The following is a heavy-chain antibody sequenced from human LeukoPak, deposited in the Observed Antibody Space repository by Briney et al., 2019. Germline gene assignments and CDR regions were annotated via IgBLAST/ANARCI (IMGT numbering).Heavy chain of an antibody. CDR1: GGSFSGYY. J-gene: IGHJ5*02. CDR3: ARGYGGYSIAARVFDP. CDR2: INHSGST. Sequence: SETLSLTCAVYGGSFSGYYWSWIRQPPGKGLEWIGEINHSGSTNYNPSLKSRVTISVDTSKNQFSLKLSSVTAADTAVYYCARGYGGYSIAARVFDPWGQGTLVTVSS. D-gene: IGHD6-6*01. V-gene: IGHV4-34*01.